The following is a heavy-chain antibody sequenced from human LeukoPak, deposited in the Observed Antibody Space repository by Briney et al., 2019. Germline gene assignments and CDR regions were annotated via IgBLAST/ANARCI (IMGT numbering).Heavy chain of an antibody. CDR2: IYYSGST. D-gene: IGHD3-3*01. CDR1: GGSISSSSYY. Sequence: SETLSLTCTVSGGSISSSSYYCGWIRQPPGKGLEWIGSIYYSGSTYYNPSLKSRVTISVDTSKNQFSLKLSSVTAADTAVYYCARDRPIDFWSGYYTGGAGVFDYWGQGTLVTVSS. CDR3: ARDRPIDFWSGYYTGGAGVFDY. J-gene: IGHJ4*02. V-gene: IGHV4-39*02.